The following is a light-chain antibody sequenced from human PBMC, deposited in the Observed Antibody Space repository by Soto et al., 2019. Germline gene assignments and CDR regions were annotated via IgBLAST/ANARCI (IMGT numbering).Light chain of an antibody. CDR1: SSDVGTYKF. J-gene: IGLJ3*02. V-gene: IGLV2-23*01. CDR2: EGT. Sequence: QSALTQPASVCGSPGQSITISCSGTSSDVGTYKFVSWYQQHPGKVPTLMIHEGTKRPSGVSNRFSGSKSGNTATLTISGLQPEDEANYYCCSYAGTSFWVFGGGTKLTVL. CDR3: CSYAGTSFWV.